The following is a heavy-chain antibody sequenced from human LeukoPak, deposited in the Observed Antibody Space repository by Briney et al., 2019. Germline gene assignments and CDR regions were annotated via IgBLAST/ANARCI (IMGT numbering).Heavy chain of an antibody. D-gene: IGHD6-19*01. V-gene: IGHV3-33*01. J-gene: IGHJ3*02. CDR1: GFIFSSYG. CDR3: AALAVAGAFDI. Sequence: GGSLRLSCAASGFIFSSYGMHWVRQAPGKGLEWVAVIWYDGSNKYYADSVKGRFTISRDNSKNTLYLQMNSLRAEDTAVYYCAALAVAGAFDIWGQGTMVTVSS. CDR2: IWYDGSNK.